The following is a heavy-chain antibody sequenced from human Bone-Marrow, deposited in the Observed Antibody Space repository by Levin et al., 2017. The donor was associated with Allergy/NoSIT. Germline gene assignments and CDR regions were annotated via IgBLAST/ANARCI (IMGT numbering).Heavy chain of an antibody. V-gene: IGHV3-20*04. Sequence: PGGSLRLSCAASGFTFDAYAMTWVRQAPGKGLEWVSGINWNGGSTSYADSVKGRFTISRDNAKNSLYLQMSGLGVDDTALYYYARNTSSTGVFDALDIWGQGTMVTVSS. CDR2: INWNGGST. CDR3: ARNTSSTGVFDALDI. CDR1: GFTFDAYA. J-gene: IGHJ3*02. D-gene: IGHD6-6*01.